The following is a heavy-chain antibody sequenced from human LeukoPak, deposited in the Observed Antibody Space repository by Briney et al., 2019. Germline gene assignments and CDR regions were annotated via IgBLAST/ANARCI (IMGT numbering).Heavy chain of an antibody. Sequence: PSETLTLTCAVYGGSFSGYYWSWIRQPPGKGLEWIGEINHSGSTNYNPSLKRRVTISVDKTKEQFSLKLSSVTAAVTAVYYCARAGDSIGYSDYWGQGTLVTVSS. CDR3: ARAGDSIGYSDY. CDR2: INHSGST. V-gene: IGHV4-34*01. CDR1: GGSFSGYY. J-gene: IGHJ4*02. D-gene: IGHD3-22*01.